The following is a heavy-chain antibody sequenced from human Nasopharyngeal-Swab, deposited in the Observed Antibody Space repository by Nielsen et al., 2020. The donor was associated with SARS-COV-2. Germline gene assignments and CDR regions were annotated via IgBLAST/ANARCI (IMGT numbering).Heavy chain of an antibody. CDR2: INHSGGT. D-gene: IGHD3-3*01. CDR3: AREKTPYYDFWSGTDTVSWFDP. J-gene: IGHJ5*02. CDR1: GGSFSGYY. V-gene: IGHV4-34*01. Sequence: GSLRLSCAVYGGSFSGYYWSWIRQPPGKGLEWIGEINHSGGTNYNPSLKSRVTISVDTSKNQFSLKLSSVTAADTAVYYCAREKTPYYDFWSGTDTVSWFDPWGQGTLVTVSS.